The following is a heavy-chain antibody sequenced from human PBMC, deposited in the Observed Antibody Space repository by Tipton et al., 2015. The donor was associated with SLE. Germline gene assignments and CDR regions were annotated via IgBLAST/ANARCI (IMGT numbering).Heavy chain of an antibody. Sequence: TLSLTCSVSGGSINSGFYYWGWIRQSPGKGLECIGSISYSGSTYYNLSLKSRVTISVDRSKNQFSLNLNSVTAADTAVYYCARLIHDYGFWSGSQYWFDPWGPGTLVNVSS. D-gene: IGHD3-3*01. V-gene: IGHV4-39*07. CDR1: GGSINSGFYY. CDR3: ARLIHDYGFWSGSQYWFDP. J-gene: IGHJ5*02. CDR2: ISYSGST.